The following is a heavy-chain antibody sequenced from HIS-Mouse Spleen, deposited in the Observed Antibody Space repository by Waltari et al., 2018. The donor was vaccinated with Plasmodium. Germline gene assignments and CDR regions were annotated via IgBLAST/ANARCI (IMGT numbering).Heavy chain of an antibody. V-gene: IGHV3-30*04. CDR1: GFTFSGYA. CDR2: ISYDGSNK. CDR3: ALSGH. D-gene: IGHD3-10*01. Sequence: QVQLVESGGGVVQPGRSLRRSCAASGFTFSGYAMHWVRQAPGKGLEWVAVISYDGSNKYYADSVKGRFTISRDNSKNTLYLQMNSLRAEDTAVYYCALSGHWGQGTLVTVSS. J-gene: IGHJ4*02.